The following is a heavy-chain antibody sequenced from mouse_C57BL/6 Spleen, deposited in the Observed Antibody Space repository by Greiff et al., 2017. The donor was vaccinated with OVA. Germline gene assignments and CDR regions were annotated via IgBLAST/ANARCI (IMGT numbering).Heavy chain of an antibody. CDR1: GYSITSGYD. Sequence: EVQLVESGPGMVKPSQSLSLTCTVTGYSITSGYDWHWIRHFPGNKLEWMGYISYSGSTNYNPSLKSRISITHDTSKNHFFLKLNSVTTEDTATYYCARGDYGYDEKYFDVWGTGTTVTVSS. D-gene: IGHD2-2*01. CDR2: ISYSGST. V-gene: IGHV3-1*01. CDR3: ARGDYGYDEKYFDV. J-gene: IGHJ1*03.